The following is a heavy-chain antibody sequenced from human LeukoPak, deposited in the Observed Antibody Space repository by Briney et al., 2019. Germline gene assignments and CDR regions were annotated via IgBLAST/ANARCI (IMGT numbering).Heavy chain of an antibody. CDR2: IYSGGST. Sequence: PGGSLRLSCAASGFTVSSNYMSWVRQAPGKGLEWVSVIYSGGSTYYADSVKGRFTISRDNSKNTLYLQMNSLRAEDTAVYYCARSRTRSIYNYVPYYFDYWGQGILVTVSS. CDR3: ARSRTRSIYNYVPYYFDY. CDR1: GFTVSSNY. V-gene: IGHV3-66*01. J-gene: IGHJ4*02. D-gene: IGHD5-24*01.